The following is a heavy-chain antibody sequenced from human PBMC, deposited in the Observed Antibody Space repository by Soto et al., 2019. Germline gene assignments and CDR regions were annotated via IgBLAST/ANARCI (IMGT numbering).Heavy chain of an antibody. CDR2: INPNSGGT. Sequence: QVQLVQSGAEVKKSGASVKVSCKASGYTFTGYYMHWVRQAPGQGLEWMGWINPNSGGTNYAQKWQGRVTMSRDTSISPAYMELSRLRSDDTAVDYCAREGSHDLQQLVHDAFDIWGEGTMVTVSS. CDR1: GYTFTGYY. V-gene: IGHV1-2*02. D-gene: IGHD6-13*01. J-gene: IGHJ3*02. CDR3: AREGSHDLQQLVHDAFDI.